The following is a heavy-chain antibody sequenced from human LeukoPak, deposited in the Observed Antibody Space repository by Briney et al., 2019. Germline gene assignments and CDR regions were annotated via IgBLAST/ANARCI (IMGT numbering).Heavy chain of an antibody. Sequence: SETLSLTCTVSGGSISSGSYYGSWIRQPAGKGLEWIGRIYTSGSTNYNPSLKSRVTISVDTSKNQFSLKLSSVTAADTAVYYCATTPQRGYSYGWGTDAFDIWGQGTMVTVSS. CDR2: IYTSGST. CDR3: ATTPQRGYSYGWGTDAFDI. V-gene: IGHV4-61*02. D-gene: IGHD5-18*01. J-gene: IGHJ3*02. CDR1: GGSISSGSYY.